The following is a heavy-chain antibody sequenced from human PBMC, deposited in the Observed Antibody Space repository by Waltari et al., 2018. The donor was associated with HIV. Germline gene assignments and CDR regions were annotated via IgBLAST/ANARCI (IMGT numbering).Heavy chain of an antibody. CDR1: GYSISSGYY. V-gene: IGHV4-38-2*02. CDR3: ARDMAHYYYDSSGAGDY. CDR2: IYHSGST. D-gene: IGHD3-22*01. Sequence: ESGPGLVKPSETLSLTCAVSGYSISSGYYWGWIRQPPGKGLEWIGSIYHSGSTYYNPSLKSRVTISVDTSKNQFSLKLSSVTAADTAVYYCARDMAHYYYDSSGAGDYWGQGTLVTVSS. J-gene: IGHJ4*02.